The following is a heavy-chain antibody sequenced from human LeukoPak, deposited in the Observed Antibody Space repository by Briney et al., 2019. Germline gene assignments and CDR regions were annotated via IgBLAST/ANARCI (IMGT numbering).Heavy chain of an antibody. J-gene: IGHJ4*02. V-gene: IGHV4-39*07. CDR1: GGSISSSSFY. CDR3: ARVVVPGYFDF. Sequence: SETLSLTCSASGGSISSSSFYGGWIRQPPGKRLEWVATIHYSGTIYYNPSLQSRVTLSVDTSKNQFSLRLSSVTAADTAVNYCARVVVPGYFDFWGQGALVTVSS. CDR2: IHYSGTI.